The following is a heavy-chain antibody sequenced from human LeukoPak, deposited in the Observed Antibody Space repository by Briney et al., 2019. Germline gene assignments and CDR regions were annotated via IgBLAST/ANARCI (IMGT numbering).Heavy chain of an antibody. CDR1: GGSFSGYY. CDR3: AREKMPPAYCGGDCYPSNAFDI. Sequence: SETLSLTCAVYGGSFSGYYWSWIRQPPGKGLEWIGEINHSGSTNYNPSLKSRVTISVDTSKNQFSLKLSSVTAADTAVYYCAREKMPPAYCGGDCYPSNAFDIWGQGTMVTVSS. V-gene: IGHV4-34*01. CDR2: INHSGST. D-gene: IGHD2-21*02. J-gene: IGHJ3*02.